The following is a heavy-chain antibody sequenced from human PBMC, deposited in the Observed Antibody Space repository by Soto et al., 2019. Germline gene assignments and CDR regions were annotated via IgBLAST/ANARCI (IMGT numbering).Heavy chain of an antibody. CDR1: GFTFSSYV. CDR2: ISGSGGST. Sequence: GGSMRLSCAASGFTFSSYVMSWVRQAPGKGLEWVSTISGSGGSTYYADSVKGRFTISRDNSKNTLYLQMNSLRAEDTAVYYCAKDLHTTVTTNYYYGMDVWGQGTTVTVSS. V-gene: IGHV3-23*01. D-gene: IGHD4-17*01. CDR3: AKDLHTTVTTNYYYGMDV. J-gene: IGHJ6*02.